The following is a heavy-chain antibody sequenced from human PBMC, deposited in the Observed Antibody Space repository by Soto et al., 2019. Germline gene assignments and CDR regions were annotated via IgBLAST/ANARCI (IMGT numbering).Heavy chain of an antibody. CDR3: TTKSLRFLEWLPRYYYYYGMDV. CDR2: IKSKTDGGTT. J-gene: IGHJ6*02. D-gene: IGHD3-3*01. CDR1: GFTFSNAW. V-gene: IGHV3-15*07. Sequence: GGSLRLSCAASGFTFSNAWMNWVRQAPGKGLEWVGRIKSKTDGGTTDYAAPVKGRFTISRDDSKNTLYLQMNSLKTEDTAVYYCTTKSLRFLEWLPRYYYYYGMDVWGQGTTVTVSS.